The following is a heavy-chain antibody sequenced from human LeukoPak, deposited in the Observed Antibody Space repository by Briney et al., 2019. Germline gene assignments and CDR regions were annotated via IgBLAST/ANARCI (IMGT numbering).Heavy chain of an antibody. CDR1: GDSISSYY. D-gene: IGHD6-13*01. CDR3: ATGRGYSSSWYWFDP. J-gene: IGHJ5*02. Sequence: SETLSLTCTVSGDSISSYYWSWIRQPPGKGLEWIGYIYHSGSTNYNPSLKSRVTISVDTSKNQFSLKLSSVTAADTAVYYCATGRGYSSSWYWFDPWGQGTLVTVSS. V-gene: IGHV4-59*01. CDR2: IYHSGST.